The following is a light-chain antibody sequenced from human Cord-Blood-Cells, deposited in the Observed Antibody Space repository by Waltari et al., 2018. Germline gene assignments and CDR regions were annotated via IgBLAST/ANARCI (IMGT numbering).Light chain of an antibody. CDR2: AAS. J-gene: IGKJ4*01. V-gene: IGKV1-8*01. Sequence: AIRMTQSPSSFSASTGDRVAITCRASQGISSYLAWSQQKPGKAPKLLIYAASTLQSGVPSRFSGSGSGTDFTLTISCLQSEDFATYYCQQYYSYPFTFGGGTKVEIK. CDR1: QGISSY. CDR3: QQYYSYPFT.